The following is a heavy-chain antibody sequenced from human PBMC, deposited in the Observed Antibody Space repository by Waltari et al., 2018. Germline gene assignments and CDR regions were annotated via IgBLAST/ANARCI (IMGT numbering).Heavy chain of an antibody. Sequence: QVQLVQSGAEVKKPGSSVKVSCKASGGTFSSYAISWVRQAPGQGLEWMGRIIPIVGTANYAQKFQGRVTITADKSTSTAYMELSSLRSEDTAVYYCASANDLAYCGGDCYSNAFDIWGQGTMVTVSS. CDR3: ASANDLAYCGGDCYSNAFDI. D-gene: IGHD2-21*01. CDR2: IIPIVGTA. J-gene: IGHJ3*02. CDR1: GGTFSSYA. V-gene: IGHV1-69*08.